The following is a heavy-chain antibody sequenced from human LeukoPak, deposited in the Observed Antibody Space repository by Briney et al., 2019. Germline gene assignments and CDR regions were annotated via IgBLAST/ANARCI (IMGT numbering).Heavy chain of an antibody. V-gene: IGHV1-69*04. CDR3: ARGPQNSYGSGTYYDGVFDN. J-gene: IGHJ4*02. Sequence: SVKVSCKASGGTFSSYAISWVRQAPGQGLEWMGRVIPILGIANYAQKFQGRVTITADKSTNTAYMELSSLRAEDTAVYFCARGPQNSYGSGTYYDGVFDNWGQGTLVTVAS. CDR1: GGTFSSYA. CDR2: VIPILGIA. D-gene: IGHD3-10*01.